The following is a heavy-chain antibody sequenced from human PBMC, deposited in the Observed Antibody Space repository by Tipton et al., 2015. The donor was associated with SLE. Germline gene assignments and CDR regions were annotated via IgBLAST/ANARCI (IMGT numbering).Heavy chain of an antibody. J-gene: IGHJ5*02. CDR3: ARRGVYGSAMWDWFDP. CDR1: GGSISSSDHY. D-gene: IGHD3-10*01. CDR2: IYYNGTT. Sequence: LRLSCTVSGGSISSSDHYWGWIRQPPGKGFEWIGSIYYNGTTYYNPALKSRVTTSMATSRNQFSLKLSSVTAADTAVYLCARRGVYGSAMWDWFDPWGQGTLVTVSS. V-gene: IGHV4-39*07.